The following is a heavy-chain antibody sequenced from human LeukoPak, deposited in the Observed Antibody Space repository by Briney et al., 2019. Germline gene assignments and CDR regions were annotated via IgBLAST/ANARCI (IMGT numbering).Heavy chain of an antibody. CDR3: AKSLWGGWYGTFDY. J-gene: IGHJ4*02. V-gene: IGHV3-23*01. CDR2: ISAGGGSA. Sequence: GSLRLSCVASGFTFSTYGMSWVRQAPGKGLERVAHISAGGGSAYYAESVEGRFTISRDNSKDTVYLQLKRPRVEDTAIYYCAKSLWGGWYGTFDYWGQGTLVTVSS. D-gene: IGHD6-19*01. CDR1: GFTFSTYG.